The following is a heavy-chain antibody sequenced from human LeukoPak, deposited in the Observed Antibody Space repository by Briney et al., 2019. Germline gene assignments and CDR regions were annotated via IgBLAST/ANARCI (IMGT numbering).Heavy chain of an antibody. CDR3: ARGGKAGGAVADNGDKRNAFDI. CDR2: INPNSGGT. CDR1: GYTSTGYY. J-gene: IGHJ3*02. Sequence: ASVKVSCKASGYTSTGYYMHWVRQAPGQGLEWMGWINPNSGGTNYAQKFQGRVTMTRDTSISTAYMELSRLRSEDTAVYYCARGGKAGGAVADNGDKRNAFDIWGQGTMVTVSS. D-gene: IGHD6-19*01. V-gene: IGHV1-2*02.